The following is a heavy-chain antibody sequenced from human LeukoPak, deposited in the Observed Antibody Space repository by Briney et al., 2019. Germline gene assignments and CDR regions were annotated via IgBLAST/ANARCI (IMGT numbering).Heavy chain of an antibody. V-gene: IGHV3-30*18. Sequence: GGSLRLSCAASGFTFSSYGMPWVRQAPGKGLEWVAVISYDGSNKYYADSVKGRFTISRDNSKNTLYLQMNSLRAEDTAVYYCAKDHPKWELLSYFDYWGQGTLVTVSS. CDR3: AKDHPKWELLSYFDY. J-gene: IGHJ4*02. CDR2: ISYDGSNK. D-gene: IGHD1-26*01. CDR1: GFTFSSYG.